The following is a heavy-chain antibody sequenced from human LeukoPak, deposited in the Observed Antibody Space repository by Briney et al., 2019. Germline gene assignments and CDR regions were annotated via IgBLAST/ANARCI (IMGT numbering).Heavy chain of an antibody. CDR3: AREGMEQQLVDAFDI. V-gene: IGHV4-4*07. CDR1: GGSISSYY. CDR2: IYTSGST. J-gene: IGHJ3*02. Sequence: SETLSLTCTVSGGSISSYYWSWIRQPAGKGLEWIGRIYTSGSTNYNPSLKSRVTMSVDTSKNQFSLKLSSVTAADTAVYYCAREGMEQQLVDAFDIWGQGTMVTVSS. D-gene: IGHD6-13*01.